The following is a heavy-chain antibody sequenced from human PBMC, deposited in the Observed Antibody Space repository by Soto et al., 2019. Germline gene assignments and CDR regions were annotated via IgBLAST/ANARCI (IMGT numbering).Heavy chain of an antibody. Sequence: QLQLQESGPGLVKPSETLSLTCTVSGGSISSSSYYWGWIRQPPGKGLEWIGSIYYSGSTYYNPSLKSRVTISVDTSKNQFALKLSSVTAADTAVYYCARHIAAAEGPFDYWGQGTLVTVSS. CDR1: GGSISSSSYY. V-gene: IGHV4-39*01. D-gene: IGHD6-13*01. CDR3: ARHIAAAEGPFDY. CDR2: IYYSGST. J-gene: IGHJ4*02.